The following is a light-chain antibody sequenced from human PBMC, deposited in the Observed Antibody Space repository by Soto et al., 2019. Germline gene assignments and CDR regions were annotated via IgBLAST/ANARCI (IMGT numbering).Light chain of an antibody. J-gene: IGLJ2*01. CDR3: QTWGTGVVV. V-gene: IGLV4-69*01. CDR1: SGHSSYA. CDR2: LNSDGSH. Sequence: QSVLTQSPSASASLGASVKLTCPLSSGHSSYAIAWHQQQPEKGPRHLMKLNSDGSHTKGDGIPDRFSGSSAGAERYLTISSLQSEDEADYYCQTWGTGVVVFGGGTKLTVL.